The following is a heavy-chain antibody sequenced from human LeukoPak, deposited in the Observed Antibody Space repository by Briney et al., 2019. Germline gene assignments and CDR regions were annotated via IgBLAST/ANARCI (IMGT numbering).Heavy chain of an antibody. J-gene: IGHJ5*02. D-gene: IGHD3-10*01. CDR1: GGSFSGYY. CDR2: INHSGST. V-gene: IGHV4-34*01. CDR3: ARGAEMSASYYSWFDR. Sequence: SQTLSLTCAVYGGSFSGYYWSWIRQPPGKGLEWIGEINHSGSTNYNPSLKSRVTISVDTSKNQFSLKLSSVTAADTAVYYCARGAEMSASYYSWFDRWGQGTLVTVSS.